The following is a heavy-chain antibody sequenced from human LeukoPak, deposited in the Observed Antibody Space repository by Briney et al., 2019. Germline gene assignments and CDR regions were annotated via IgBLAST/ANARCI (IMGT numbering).Heavy chain of an antibody. V-gene: IGHV3-66*01. CDR1: GFTVSSNY. CDR3: AKEDRSGWWFED. Sequence: PGGSLRLSCAASGFTVSSNYMSWVRQAPGKGLEWVSVIYSGGSTYYADSVKGRFTFSRDNSKSTVYLQMNSLRAEDTAIYYCAKEDRSGWWFEDWGQGTLVTVSS. D-gene: IGHD6-19*01. CDR2: IYSGGST. J-gene: IGHJ4*02.